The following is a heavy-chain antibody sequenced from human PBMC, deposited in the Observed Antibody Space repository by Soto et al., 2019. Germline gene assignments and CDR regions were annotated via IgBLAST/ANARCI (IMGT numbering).Heavy chain of an antibody. J-gene: IGHJ5*02. V-gene: IGHV1-18*01. CDR1: GYTFFSYG. CDR2: ISTYHGHT. D-gene: IGHD6-6*01. Sequence: ASVKVSGKASGYTFFSYGISWVRQAPGQGLEWMGWISTYHGHTSYAQNLQGRVTMTTDTSTRTAYMELRSPRSDHTAVYYCARKSSSPSWFDPWGQGPLVTVSS. CDR3: ARKSSSPSWFDP.